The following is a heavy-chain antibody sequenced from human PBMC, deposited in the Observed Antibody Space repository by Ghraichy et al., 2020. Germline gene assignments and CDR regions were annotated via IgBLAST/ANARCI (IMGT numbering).Heavy chain of an antibody. CDR3: ARPVPHSGGSCYSRCNYYYYMDV. Sequence: ASVKVSCKASGYTFTSYGISWVRQAPGQGLEWMGWISAYNGNTNYAQKLQGRVTMTTDTSTSTAYMELRSLRSDDTAVYYCARPVPHSGGSCYSRCNYYYYMDVWGKGTTVTVSS. V-gene: IGHV1-18*01. D-gene: IGHD2-15*01. CDR1: GYTFTSYG. J-gene: IGHJ6*03. CDR2: ISAYNGNT.